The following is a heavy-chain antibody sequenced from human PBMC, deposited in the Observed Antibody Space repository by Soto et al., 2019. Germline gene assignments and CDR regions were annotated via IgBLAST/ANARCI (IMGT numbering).Heavy chain of an antibody. D-gene: IGHD6-19*01. J-gene: IGHJ4*02. V-gene: IGHV1-3*04. CDR3: ARAGSSGWSYFYY. CDR1: GYTFSNYA. Sequence: QVQLVQSGAEVKKPGASVKVSCKASGYTFSNYAMKWVRQAPGQRLEWMGWINTGYGNTKYSQKFQGRVTITRDTSASTAYMELSSLRSEDTAVYHCARAGSSGWSYFYYWGQGTLLTVSS. CDR2: INTGYGNT.